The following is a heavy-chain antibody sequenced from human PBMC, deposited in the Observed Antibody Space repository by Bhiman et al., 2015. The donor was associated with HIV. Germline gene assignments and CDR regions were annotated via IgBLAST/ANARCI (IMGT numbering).Heavy chain of an antibody. CDR3: AKDLVKGTLPYYFDS. D-gene: IGHD2-21*01. CDR1: GFTFGSSW. CDR2: INEDGSTT. J-gene: IGHJ4*02. Sequence: EVQLVESGGGLVQSGGSLRLSCEASGFTFGSSWMHWVRQTPGKGLVWVSRINEDGSTTTYADSVKGRFTISRDNSKNTVSLQMSSLRAEDTAFYYCAKDLVKGTLPYYFDSWGQGTLVTVSS. V-gene: IGHV3-74*01.